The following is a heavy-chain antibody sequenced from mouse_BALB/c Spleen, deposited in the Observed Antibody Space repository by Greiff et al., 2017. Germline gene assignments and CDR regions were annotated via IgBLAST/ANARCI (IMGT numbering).Heavy chain of an antibody. V-gene: IGHV5-17*02. Sequence: EVMLVESGGGLVQPGGSRKLSCAASGFTFSSFGMHWVRQAPEKGLEWVAYISSGSSTIYYADTVKGRFTISRDNPKNTLFLQMTSLRSEDTAMYYCARVGLPGYAYLYYAMDYWGQGTSVTVSS. CDR1: GFTFSSFG. D-gene: IGHD1-2*01. CDR2: ISSGSSTI. J-gene: IGHJ4*01. CDR3: ARVGLPGYAYLYYAMDY.